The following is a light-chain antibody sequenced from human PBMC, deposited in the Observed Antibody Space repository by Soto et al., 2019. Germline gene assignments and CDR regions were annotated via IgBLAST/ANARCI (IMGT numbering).Light chain of an antibody. Sequence: QSALTQPASVSGSPGQSITISCTGTSSDVGSYNLVSWYQQHPGKAPKLLIYAGSKRPSGVSNRFSGFKSGNTASLTISGLQAEDEADYYCCSYAGSSTFLFGGGTKLTVL. CDR2: AGS. CDR3: CSYAGSSTFL. V-gene: IGLV2-23*03. CDR1: SSDVGSYNL. J-gene: IGLJ2*01.